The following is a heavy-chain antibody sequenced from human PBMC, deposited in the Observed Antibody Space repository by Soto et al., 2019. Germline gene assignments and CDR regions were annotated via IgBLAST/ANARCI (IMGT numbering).Heavy chain of an antibody. V-gene: IGHV3-23*01. CDR1: GFTFSSYA. D-gene: IGHD6-19*01. CDR2: ISGSGGST. J-gene: IGHJ4*02. Sequence: EVQLLESGGGLVQPGGSLRLSCAASGFTFSSYAMSWVRQAPGKGLEWVSAISGSGGSTYYADSVKGRFTISRDNSKSTLYLQMNSVRAEDTAVYYCAKDPGASSDWHGGLYWGQGTLVTVSS. CDR3: AKDPGASSDWHGGLY.